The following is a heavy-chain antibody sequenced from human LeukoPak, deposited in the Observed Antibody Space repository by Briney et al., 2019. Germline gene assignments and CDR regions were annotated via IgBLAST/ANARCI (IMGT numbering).Heavy chain of an antibody. CDR3: ALGACTSCYYYYYYGMDV. J-gene: IGHJ6*02. D-gene: IGHD2-2*01. Sequence: GGSLRLSCAASGFTVSSNYMSWVRQAPGKGLEWVSAISGSGGSTYYADSVKGRFTISRDNSKNTLYLQMNSLRAEDTAVYYCALGACTSCYYYYYYGMDVWGQGTTVTVSS. CDR2: ISGSGGST. V-gene: IGHV3-23*01. CDR1: GFTVSSNY.